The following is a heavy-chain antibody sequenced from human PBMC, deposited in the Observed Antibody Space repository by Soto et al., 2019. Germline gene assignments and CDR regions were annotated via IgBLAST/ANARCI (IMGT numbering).Heavy chain of an antibody. V-gene: IGHV4-59*01. CDR1: GGSISSYY. CDR3: ARDIGADYYDSSGHFDY. J-gene: IGHJ4*02. D-gene: IGHD3-22*01. CDR2: IYYSGST. Sequence: SETLSLTCTVSGGSISSYYWSWIRQPPGKGLEWIGYIYYSGSTNYNPSLKSRVTISVDTSKNQFSLKLSSVTAADTAVYYCARDIGADYYDSSGHFDYWGQGTLVTVSS.